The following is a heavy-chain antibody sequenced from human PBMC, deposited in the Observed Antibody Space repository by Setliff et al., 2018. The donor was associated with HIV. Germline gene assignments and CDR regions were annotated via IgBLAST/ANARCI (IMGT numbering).Heavy chain of an antibody. Sequence: WVAVISYDGRNKYYADSVKGRFTISRDDSKNTLYLQMNSLRAEDTAVYYCAREQQLSLRDALDIWGQGTMVTVSS. CDR2: ISYDGRNK. CDR3: AREQQLSLRDALDI. V-gene: IGHV3-30*01. J-gene: IGHJ3*02. D-gene: IGHD1-1*01.